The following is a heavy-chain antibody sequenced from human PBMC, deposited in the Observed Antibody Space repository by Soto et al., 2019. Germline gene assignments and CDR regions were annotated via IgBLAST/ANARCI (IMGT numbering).Heavy chain of an antibody. Sequence: EVQLAESGGGLAQPGGSLRLSCVGSGFTFSSFEMNWVRQTPGKGLEWLSYIGRSGETIYYADSVKGRFTISRDNANSSLFLQMNGLRDEDTGIYYCARDSRGGAARRPTFYYWGRGTLVTVSS. CDR1: GFTFSSFE. J-gene: IGHJ4*02. CDR3: ARDSRGGAARRPTFYY. V-gene: IGHV3-48*03. CDR2: IGRSGETI. D-gene: IGHD6-6*01.